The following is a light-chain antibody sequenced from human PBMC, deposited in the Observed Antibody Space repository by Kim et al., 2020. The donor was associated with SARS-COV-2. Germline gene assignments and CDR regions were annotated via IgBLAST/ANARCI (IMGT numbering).Light chain of an antibody. Sequence: ASVGDRVTITCRASQSISSSLAWYQHKPQKAPKLLIYKASSLDSGVPSTFSGSGSGTEFTLTISSLQPDDFATYYCQQYNTYPITFGQGTRLEIK. CDR3: QQYNTYPIT. CDR1: QSISSS. J-gene: IGKJ5*01. CDR2: KAS. V-gene: IGKV1-5*03.